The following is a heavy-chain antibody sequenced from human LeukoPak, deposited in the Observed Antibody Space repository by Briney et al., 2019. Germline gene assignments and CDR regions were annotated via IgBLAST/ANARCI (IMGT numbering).Heavy chain of an antibody. CDR1: GFTFSVYA. J-gene: IGHJ2*01. CDR3: ARTLRSGNWFFDL. V-gene: IGHV3-23*01. Sequence: PGGSLRLSCAASGFTFSVYAMSWVRQAPGKGVEWVSLISVSGDSTYYADSVKGRFTSSRDNLKNTLFLQLNSLRVEDTAIYYCARTLRSGNWFFDLWGRGTLVTVSS. CDR2: ISVSGDST. D-gene: IGHD6-19*01.